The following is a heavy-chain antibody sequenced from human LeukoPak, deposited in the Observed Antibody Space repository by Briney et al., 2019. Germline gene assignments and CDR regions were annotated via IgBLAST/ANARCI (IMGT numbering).Heavy chain of an antibody. D-gene: IGHD4-23*01. CDR2: IYNGGST. V-gene: IGHV3-66*02. J-gene: IGHJ4*02. CDR1: GFTISNNY. CDR3: ARGTYGGIDY. Sequence: PGGSLRLSCAASGFTISNNYMTWVRQAPGKGLEWVSVIYNGGSTYYADSVKGRFTISRDNSQNTLCLQINSLRAEDTAVYYCARGTYGGIDYWGREPWSPSPQ.